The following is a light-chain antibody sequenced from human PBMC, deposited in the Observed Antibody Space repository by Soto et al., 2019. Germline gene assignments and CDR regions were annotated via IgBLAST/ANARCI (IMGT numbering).Light chain of an antibody. CDR3: QQYGSSPQT. Sequence: DIVLTQSPGTLSLSPGERATLSCRASQSVRSGCLAWYQQKPGQAPTLVIYGASSRATGIPDRFSGSGSGTDFTLTISRLEPEAFAVYYCQQYGSSPQTFGQGTKVDIK. CDR2: GAS. CDR1: QSVRSGC. V-gene: IGKV3-20*01. J-gene: IGKJ1*01.